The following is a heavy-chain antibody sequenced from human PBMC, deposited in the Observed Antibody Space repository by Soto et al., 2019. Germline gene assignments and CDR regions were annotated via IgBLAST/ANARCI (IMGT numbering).Heavy chain of an antibody. CDR1: GFTFDDYA. J-gene: IGHJ4*02. V-gene: IGHV3-9*01. D-gene: IGHD5-12*01. CDR2: ISWNSGSI. Sequence: GGSLRLSCAASGFTFDDYAMHWVRQAPGKGLEWVSGISWNSGSIGYADSVKGRFTISRDNAKNSLYLQMNSLRSEDTALYYCAKDMGYDLSPLGYFDYWGQG. CDR3: AKDMGYDLSPLGYFDY.